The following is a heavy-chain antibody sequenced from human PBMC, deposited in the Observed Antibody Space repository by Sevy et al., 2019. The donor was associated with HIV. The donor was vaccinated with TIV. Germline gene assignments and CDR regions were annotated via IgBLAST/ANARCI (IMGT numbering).Heavy chain of an antibody. D-gene: IGHD5-12*01. CDR3: AKDLLSDGYDWDTYGY. Sequence: GGSLRLSCAASGFTFSSYAMSWVRQAPGKGLEWVSAISGSGGSTYYADSVKGRFTISRDNSKNTLDLQMNSLRAEDTAVYYCAKDLLSDGYDWDTYGYWGQGTLVTVSS. J-gene: IGHJ4*02. V-gene: IGHV3-23*01. CDR2: ISGSGGST. CDR1: GFTFSSYA.